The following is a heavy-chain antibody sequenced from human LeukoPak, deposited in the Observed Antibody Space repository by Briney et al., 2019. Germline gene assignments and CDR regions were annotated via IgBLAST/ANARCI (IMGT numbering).Heavy chain of an antibody. J-gene: IGHJ4*02. Sequence: SETLSLTCTVSGGSVSSYYWSWIRQPPRKGLEWIGYIYYSGSTNYNPSLKSRVTISVDTSKNQFSLKLSSVTAADTAVYYCARHPPNYYDSSGYQFDYWGQGTLVTVSS. CDR1: GGSVSSYY. V-gene: IGHV4-59*08. D-gene: IGHD3-22*01. CDR2: IYYSGST. CDR3: ARHPPNYYDSSGYQFDY.